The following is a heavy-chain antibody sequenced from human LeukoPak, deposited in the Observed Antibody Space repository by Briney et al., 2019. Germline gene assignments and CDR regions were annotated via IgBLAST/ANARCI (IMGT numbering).Heavy chain of an antibody. J-gene: IGHJ4*02. CDR2: IYYGGST. V-gene: IGHV4-39*01. D-gene: IGHD4-17*01. CDR1: GDSISSRSYY. Sequence: SETLSLTCTVSGDSISSRSYYWGWIRQPPGKALEWIGNIYYGGSTYYNPSLKSRVTISEDTSKNQFSLKVTSVTAADTAVYYCARRDYGEPFDYWGQGALVTVSS. CDR3: ARRDYGEPFDY.